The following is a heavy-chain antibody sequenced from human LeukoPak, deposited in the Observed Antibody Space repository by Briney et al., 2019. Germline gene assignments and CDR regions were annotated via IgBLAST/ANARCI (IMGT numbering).Heavy chain of an antibody. CDR3: TTDRGYSST. CDR2: IWYDGSNK. V-gene: IGHV3-30*02. CDR1: GFTFSSNG. Sequence: PGGSLRLSCAASGFTFSSNGMHWVRQAPGKGLEWVAFIWYDGSNKYYADSVKGRFTISRDNSKNTLYLQMNSLRAEDTAVYYCTTDRGYSSTWGQGTLVTASS. J-gene: IGHJ4*02. D-gene: IGHD5-18*01.